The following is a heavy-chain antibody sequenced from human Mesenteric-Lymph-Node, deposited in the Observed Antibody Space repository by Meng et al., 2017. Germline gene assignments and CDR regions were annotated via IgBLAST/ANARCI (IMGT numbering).Heavy chain of an antibody. CDR3: LKGGWGSIFDY. D-gene: IGHD2-21*01. Sequence: GESLKISCAASGFTFSTCGMTWVRQAAGKGLEWVSTTRSSDSGTYYADSVKGRFTISRDNSKNTLYLQMSSLRAEDTAFYYCLKGGWGSIFDYWGQGTLVTVSS. J-gene: IGHJ4*01. CDR2: TRSSDSGT. V-gene: IGHV3-23*01. CDR1: GFTFSTCG.